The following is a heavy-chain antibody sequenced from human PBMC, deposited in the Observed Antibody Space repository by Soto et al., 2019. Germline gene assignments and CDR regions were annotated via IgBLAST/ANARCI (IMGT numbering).Heavy chain of an antibody. Sequence: QVQLQESGPGLVKPSETLSLTCTVPGGSISSYYWSWIRQPPGKGLRWSGYIYYSGSTNYNPSRKSRVTTSVHTSKNRCSLMLSSVTAADTAVYYCAALFGDPRDYWGQGTLVTVSS. V-gene: IGHV4-59*01. CDR2: IYYSGST. CDR1: GGSISSYY. J-gene: IGHJ4*02. D-gene: IGHD2-21*01. CDR3: AALFGDPRDY.